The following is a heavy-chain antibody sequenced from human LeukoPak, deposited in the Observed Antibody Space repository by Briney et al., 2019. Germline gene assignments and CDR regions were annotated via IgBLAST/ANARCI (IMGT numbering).Heavy chain of an antibody. V-gene: IGHV1-69*04. CDR2: IIPILGIA. J-gene: IGHJ6*02. CDR3: ARSGSSCYSSGCPGSQEPSFIRVYGMDV. D-gene: IGHD2-15*01. CDR1: GGTFSSYA. Sequence: SVKVSCKASGGTFSSYAISWVRQAPGQGLEWMGRIIPILGIANYAQKFQGRVTITADKSTSTAYMELSSLRSEDTAVYYCARSGSSCYSSGCPGSQEPSFIRVYGMDVWGQGTTVTVSS.